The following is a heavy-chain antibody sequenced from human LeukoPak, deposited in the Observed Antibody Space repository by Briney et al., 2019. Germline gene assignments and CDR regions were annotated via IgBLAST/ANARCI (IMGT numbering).Heavy chain of an antibody. J-gene: IGHJ6*03. CDR2: ISSSGSTI. CDR1: GFTFSDYY. Sequence: GGSLRLSCAASGFTFSDYYMSWIRQAPGKGLEWVSYISSSGSTIYYADSVKGRFTISRDNAKNSLYLQMNSLRAEDTAVYYCVRDRDSSGWYEIYYYYMDVWGKGTTVTVSS. V-gene: IGHV3-11*04. D-gene: IGHD6-19*01. CDR3: VRDRDSSGWYEIYYYYMDV.